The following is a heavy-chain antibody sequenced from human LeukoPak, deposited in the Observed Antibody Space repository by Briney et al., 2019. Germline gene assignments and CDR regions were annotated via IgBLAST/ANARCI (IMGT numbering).Heavy chain of an antibody. Sequence: PSETLSLTCTVSGASISSYYWSWLRRPPGKGLEWIGYIYYSGSTNYNPSLNSRVTISVDTCKNQFSLKPGSVTAADTAVYYCARLAVAGPWWFDPWGQGTLVTVSS. J-gene: IGHJ5*02. CDR3: ARLAVAGPWWFDP. CDR1: GASISSYY. CDR2: IYYSGST. V-gene: IGHV4-59*08. D-gene: IGHD6-19*01.